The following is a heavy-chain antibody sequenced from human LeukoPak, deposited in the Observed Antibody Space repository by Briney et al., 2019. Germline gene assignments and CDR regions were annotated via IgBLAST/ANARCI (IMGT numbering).Heavy chain of an antibody. CDR3: ARESHATFDY. Sequence: GGSLRLSCADSGFTFSNYWMSWVRQAPGKGLEWVANMNQDGSEKYYVDSVKGRFIISRDNAKNSLYLQMNSPRAEDTAVYYCARESHATFDYWGQGTLVIVSS. V-gene: IGHV3-7*01. CDR2: MNQDGSEK. D-gene: IGHD1-26*01. J-gene: IGHJ4*02. CDR1: GFTFSNYW.